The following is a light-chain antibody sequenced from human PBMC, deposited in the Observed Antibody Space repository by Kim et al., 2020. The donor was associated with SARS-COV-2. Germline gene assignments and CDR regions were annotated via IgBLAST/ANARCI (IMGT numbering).Light chain of an antibody. Sequence: AGESATRSCRASQSVYSSYLAWYQQKPGQAPRLLIYAASSRATGIPDRFSGSGSGTDFTLTISRLEPEDFAVYYCQQHDNSPSWTFGQGTKVDIK. CDR2: AAS. V-gene: IGKV3-20*01. CDR1: QSVYSSY. CDR3: QQHDNSPSWT. J-gene: IGKJ1*01.